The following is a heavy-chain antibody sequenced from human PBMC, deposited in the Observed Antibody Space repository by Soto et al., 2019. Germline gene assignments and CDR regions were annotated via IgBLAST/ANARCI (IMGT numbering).Heavy chain of an antibody. Sequence: ASVKVSCKASEDTLSSYAISWVRQAPGQGLEWMGGIIPFSGTANYAQKFQGRVTITADKSTSTAYMELSSLRSEDTAVYYCVREGYYDSSGYYPGWFDPWGQGTLVTV. CDR3: VREGYYDSSGYYPGWFDP. CDR2: IIPFSGTA. V-gene: IGHV1-69*06. CDR1: EDTLSSYA. J-gene: IGHJ5*02. D-gene: IGHD3-22*01.